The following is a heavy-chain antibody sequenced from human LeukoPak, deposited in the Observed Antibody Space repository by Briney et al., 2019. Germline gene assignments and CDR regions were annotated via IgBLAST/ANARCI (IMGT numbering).Heavy chain of an antibody. D-gene: IGHD2-21*02. J-gene: IGHJ6*02. CDR3: ARYPYCGGDCLGNGMDV. Sequence: PSETLSLTCAVYGGSFSGYYWSWIRQPPGKGLEWIGEINHSGSTNYNPSLKSRATISVDTSKNQFSLKLSSVTAADTAVYYCARYPYCGGDCLGNGMDVWGQGTTVIVSS. V-gene: IGHV4-34*01. CDR2: INHSGST. CDR1: GGSFSGYY.